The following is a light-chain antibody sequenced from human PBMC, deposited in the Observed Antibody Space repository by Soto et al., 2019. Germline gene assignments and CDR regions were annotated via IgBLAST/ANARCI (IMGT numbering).Light chain of an antibody. Sequence: EIALTQSPGTLSLSPGERATLSCRASQSVSSSYLAWYQQKPGQAPRLLIYGASSRATGIPDRFSGSGSETDFPLTISRLVPEDFAVYYCQQYGSSPFGRGTKVDIK. J-gene: IGKJ3*01. V-gene: IGKV3-20*01. CDR1: QSVSSSY. CDR2: GAS. CDR3: QQYGSSP.